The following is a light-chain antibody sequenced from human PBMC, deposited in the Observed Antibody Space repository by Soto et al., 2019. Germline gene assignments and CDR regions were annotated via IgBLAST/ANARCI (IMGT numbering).Light chain of an antibody. V-gene: IGKV3-20*01. Sequence: VMTQSPAPLSVSPGDRATLSCRASRSVGINLAWYQQRPGQAPRLLIYGASSRATGIPDRFSGSGSGTDFTLTISRLEPEDFAVYYCQQYGSSPLTFGGGTKVDI. CDR1: RSVGIN. CDR2: GAS. J-gene: IGKJ4*01. CDR3: QQYGSSPLT.